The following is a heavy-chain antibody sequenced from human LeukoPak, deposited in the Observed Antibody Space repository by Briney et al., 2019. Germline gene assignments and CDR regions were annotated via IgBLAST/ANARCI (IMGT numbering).Heavy chain of an antibody. V-gene: IGHV4-38-2*02. J-gene: IGHJ3*02. CDR1: GYSISSGYY. Sequence: SETLSLTCTVSGYSISSGYYWGWIRPPPGKGLEWIGSIYHSGSTYYNPSLKSRVTISVDTSKNQFSLKLSSVTAADTAVYYCARAKDLFKWTTPDAFDIWGQGTMVTVSS. CDR2: IYHSGST. CDR3: ARAKDLFKWTTPDAFDI. D-gene: IGHD1-14*01.